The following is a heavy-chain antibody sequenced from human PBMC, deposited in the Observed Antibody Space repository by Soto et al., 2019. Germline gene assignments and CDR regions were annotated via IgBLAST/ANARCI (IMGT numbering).Heavy chain of an antibody. J-gene: IGHJ4*02. Sequence: ASVKVSCKASGYTFTGYYMHWVRQAPGQGLEWMGWINPNSDGTNYARKFQGRVTMTRDTSISTAYMELSRLRSDDTAVYYCARDFGENWNDVSYRFAYWGQGTLVTVSS. V-gene: IGHV1-2*02. CDR1: GYTFTGYY. CDR3: ARDFGENWNDVSYRFAY. CDR2: INPNSDGT. D-gene: IGHD1-1*01.